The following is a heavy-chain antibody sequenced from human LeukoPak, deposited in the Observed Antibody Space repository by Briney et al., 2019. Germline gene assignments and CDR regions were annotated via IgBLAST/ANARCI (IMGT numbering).Heavy chain of an antibody. Sequence: SGTLSLSCTVSGGSINEGDYYWSWTRQPPGKGLEWIAYIYDDGSTFYNPSLKSRVTISIDTSKNQFSLNLRSVTAADTAVYYCARYSGSHYAFDIWGQGTMVTISS. CDR2: IYDDGST. CDR3: ARYSGSHYAFDI. V-gene: IGHV4-30-4*01. J-gene: IGHJ3*02. D-gene: IGHD1-26*01. CDR1: GGSINEGDYY.